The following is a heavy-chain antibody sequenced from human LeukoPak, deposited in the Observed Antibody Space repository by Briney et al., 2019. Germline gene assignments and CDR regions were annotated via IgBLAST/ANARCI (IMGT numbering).Heavy chain of an antibody. J-gene: IGHJ6*03. CDR3: ARAITVKTYYMDV. V-gene: IGHV3-30*04. Sequence: GGSLRLSCAASGFTFSSYAMHWVRQAPGKGLEWVAVISYDGSNKYYADSVKGRFTISRDNSKNTLYLQMNGLRAEDTAVYYCARAITVKTYYMDVWGKGTTVTVSS. CDR2: ISYDGSNK. D-gene: IGHD3-10*01. CDR1: GFTFSSYA.